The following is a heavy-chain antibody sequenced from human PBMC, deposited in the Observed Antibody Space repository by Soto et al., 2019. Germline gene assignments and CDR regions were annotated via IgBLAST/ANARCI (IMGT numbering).Heavy chain of an antibody. CDR1: GFTFSSYA. J-gene: IGHJ3*02. V-gene: IGHV3-30*04. CDR2: ISYDGSNK. D-gene: IGHD1-26*01. CDR3: ARAVPRRWELLDAFDI. Sequence: GGSLRLSCAASGFTFSSYAMHWVRQAPGKGLEWVAVISYDGSNKYYADSVKGRFTISRDNSKNTLYLQMNSLRAEDTAVYYCARAVPRRWELLDAFDIWGQGTMVTVSS.